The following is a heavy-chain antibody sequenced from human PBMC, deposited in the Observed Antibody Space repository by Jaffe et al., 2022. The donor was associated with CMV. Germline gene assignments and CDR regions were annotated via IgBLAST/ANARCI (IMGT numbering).Heavy chain of an antibody. V-gene: IGHV3-7*03. D-gene: IGHD4-17*01. CDR2: IKQDGSEK. J-gene: IGHJ4*02. Sequence: EVQLVESGGGLVQPGGSLRLSCAASGFTFSSYWMSWVRQAPGKGLEWVANIKQDGSEKYYVDSVKGRFTISRDNAKNSLYLQMNSLRAEDTAVYYCARDRYGDYLRSTVGRFDYWGQGTLVTVSS. CDR1: GFTFSSYW. CDR3: ARDRYGDYLRSTVGRFDY.